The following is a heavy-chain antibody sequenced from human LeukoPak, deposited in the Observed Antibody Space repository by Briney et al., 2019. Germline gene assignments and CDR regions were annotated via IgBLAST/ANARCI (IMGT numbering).Heavy chain of an antibody. D-gene: IGHD3-22*01. Sequence: GGSLRLSCAGSGFTFDDYAMHWVRQAPGKGLEWVSGISWNSGHIDYADSVKGRFTISRDNAKNSLYLQMNSLRAEDTALYYCAKVRYYYDSSDYYSPYFDYWGQGTLVTVSS. CDR1: GFTFDDYA. CDR2: ISWNSGHI. CDR3: AKVRYYYDSSDYYSPYFDY. V-gene: IGHV3-9*01. J-gene: IGHJ4*02.